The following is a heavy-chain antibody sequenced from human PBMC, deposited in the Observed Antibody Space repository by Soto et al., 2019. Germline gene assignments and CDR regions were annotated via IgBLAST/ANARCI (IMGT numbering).Heavy chain of an antibody. CDR1: GFTFSSYE. D-gene: IGHD2-2*01. Sequence: GGSLRLSCAASGFTFSSYEMNWVRQAPGKGLEWVSYISGSGNAMFYADSVKGRFTISRGNSKNTLYLQMNSLRAEDTAVYYCAKPGYLSKAPAVSGNYYFDYWGQGSLVTVSS. J-gene: IGHJ4*02. CDR2: ISGSGNAM. V-gene: IGHV3-48*03. CDR3: AKPGYLSKAPAVSGNYYFDY.